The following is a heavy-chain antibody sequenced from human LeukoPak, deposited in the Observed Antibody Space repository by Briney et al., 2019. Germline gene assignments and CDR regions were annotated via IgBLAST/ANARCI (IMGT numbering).Heavy chain of an antibody. V-gene: IGHV4-59*01. J-gene: IGHJ4*01. D-gene: IGHD3-22*01. CDR1: DGSISGFY. CDR2: IYSTGIT. CDR3: ARFIGSSGYYDY. Sequence: SQTLSLTCTVSDGSISGFYWSWIRQPPGKGLELIGYIYSTGITDYNPSLTSRVTISVDTSKNQFSLKLSSVTAADTAVYYCARFIGSSGYYDYWGHGTLVTVPS.